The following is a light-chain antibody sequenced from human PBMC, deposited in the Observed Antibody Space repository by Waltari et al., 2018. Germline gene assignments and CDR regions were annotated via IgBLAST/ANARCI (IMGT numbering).Light chain of an antibody. CDR1: QSVTQEY. CDR3: EQDGSSIMYT. CDR2: GAY. Sequence: VFTQSPGTLSLSPGDTSTLSCRAGQSVTQEYLAWYQQKPGQAPRLLIYGAYSRASGIPDRFSGSGSGTDFTLTISRLEREDSAVYYWEQDGSSIMYTFGQGTKLEIK. V-gene: IGKV3-20*01. J-gene: IGKJ2*01.